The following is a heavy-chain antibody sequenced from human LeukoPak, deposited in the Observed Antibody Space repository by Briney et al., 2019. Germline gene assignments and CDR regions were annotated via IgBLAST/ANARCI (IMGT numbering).Heavy chain of an antibody. CDR2: INHSGST. V-gene: IGHV4-34*01. CDR3: ARHWTYYDYVWGSYRPYYFDY. J-gene: IGHJ4*02. Sequence: SETLSLTCAVYGGSFSGYYWSWIRQPPGKGLEWIGEINHSGSTNYNPSLKSRVTISVDTSKNQFSLKLSSVTAADTAVYYCARHWTYYDYVWGSYRPYYFDYWGQETLVTVSS. D-gene: IGHD3-16*02. CDR1: GGSFSGYY.